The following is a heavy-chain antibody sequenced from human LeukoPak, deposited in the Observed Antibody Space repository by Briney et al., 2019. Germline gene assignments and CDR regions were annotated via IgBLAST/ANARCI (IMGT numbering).Heavy chain of an antibody. V-gene: IGHV1-2*02. D-gene: IGHD3-3*01. CDR2: INPNSGGT. Sequence: ASVKVSCKASGYTFTGYYMHWVRQAPGQGLEWMGWINPNSGGTNYAQKFQGRVTMTRDTSISTAYMELSRLRSDDTAVYYCARKLYYDFWSGYPEPFDYWGQGTLVTVSS. CDR1: GYTFTGYY. CDR3: ARKLYYDFWSGYPEPFDY. J-gene: IGHJ4*02.